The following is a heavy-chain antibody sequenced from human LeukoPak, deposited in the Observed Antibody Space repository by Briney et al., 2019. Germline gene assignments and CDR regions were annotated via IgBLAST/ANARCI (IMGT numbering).Heavy chain of an antibody. V-gene: IGHV4-4*02. CDR3: AGIVLREAAQFDF. CDR2: IHYTGNT. D-gene: IGHD2-8*01. J-gene: IGHJ4*02. Sequence: SETLSLTCAVSGGSISSSNWWSWVRQPPEKGLEWIGYIHYTGNTYYNPSLKSRVSISVDMSQNQFSLNLNSMTAADTAVYFCAGIVLREAAQFDFWGQGTLVTVSS. CDR1: GGSISSSNW.